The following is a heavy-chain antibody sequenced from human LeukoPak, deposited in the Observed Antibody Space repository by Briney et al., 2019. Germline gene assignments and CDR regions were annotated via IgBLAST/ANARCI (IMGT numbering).Heavy chain of an antibody. V-gene: IGHV1-2*02. CDR2: INPNSGGT. CDR1: GYTFTDYY. Sequence: ASVKVSCKASGYTFTDYYMHWVRQAPGQDLEWMGWINPNSGGTNYAQKFQGRVTMTRDTSISTAYMELSRLRSDDTAVYYCARDVTYYDSCGYPTANWFDPWGQGTLVTVSS. D-gene: IGHD3-22*01. J-gene: IGHJ5*02. CDR3: ARDVTYYDSCGYPTANWFDP.